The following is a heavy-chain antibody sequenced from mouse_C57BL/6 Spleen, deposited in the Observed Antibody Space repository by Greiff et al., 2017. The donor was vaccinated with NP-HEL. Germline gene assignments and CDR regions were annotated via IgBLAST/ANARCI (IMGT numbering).Heavy chain of an antibody. Sequence: EVKLVESGGGLVQPKGSLKLSCAASGFSFNTYAMNWVRQAPGKGLEWVARIRSKSNNYATYYADSVKDRFTISRDDSESMLYLQMNNLKTEDTAMYYCVRQILRGNYFDYWGQGTTLTVSS. CDR1: GFSFNTYA. V-gene: IGHV10-1*01. CDR2: IRSKSNNYAT. J-gene: IGHJ2*01. CDR3: VRQILRGNYFDY. D-gene: IGHD1-1*01.